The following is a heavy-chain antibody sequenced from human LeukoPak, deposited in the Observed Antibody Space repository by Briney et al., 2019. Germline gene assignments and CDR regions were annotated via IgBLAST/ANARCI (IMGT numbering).Heavy chain of an antibody. J-gene: IGHJ5*02. CDR3: ARGRYCTNGVCWVWGWFDP. CDR1: GYSFTSYW. CDR2: IYPGDSDT. V-gene: IGHV5-51*01. Sequence: GESLKISCKASGYSFTSYWIGWVRQMPGKGLEWMGIIYPGDSDTRYSPSFQGQVTISADKSISTAYLQWSSLKASDTAMYYCARGRYCTNGVCWVWGWFDPWGQGTLVTVSS. D-gene: IGHD2-8*01.